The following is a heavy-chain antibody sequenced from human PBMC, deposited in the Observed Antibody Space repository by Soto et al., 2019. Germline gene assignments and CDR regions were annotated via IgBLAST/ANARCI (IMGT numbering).Heavy chain of an antibody. J-gene: IGHJ4*02. CDR3: ARDLDGAAAADY. Sequence: ASVKVSCKASGYTFTSYAMHWVRQAPGQRLEWMGWINAGNGNTKYSQKFQGRVTITRDTSASTAYMELSSLRSEDTAVYYCARDLDGAAAADYWGQGTLVTVSS. CDR2: INAGNGNT. V-gene: IGHV1-3*01. CDR1: GYTFTSYA. D-gene: IGHD6-13*01.